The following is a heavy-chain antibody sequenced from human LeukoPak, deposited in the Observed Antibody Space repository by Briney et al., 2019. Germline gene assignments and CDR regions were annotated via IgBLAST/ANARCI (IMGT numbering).Heavy chain of an antibody. J-gene: IGHJ4*02. CDR2: ISSSSSYI. D-gene: IGHD3-10*01. CDR1: GFTFSSYG. V-gene: IGHV3-21*01. CDR3: ARARGRPGPVYEDY. Sequence: GGSLRLSCAASGFTFSSYGMHWVRQAPGKGLEWVSSISSSSSYIYYADSVKGRFTISRDNTKNSLYLQMNSLRAEDTAVYYCARARGRPGPVYEDYWGQGTLVTVSS.